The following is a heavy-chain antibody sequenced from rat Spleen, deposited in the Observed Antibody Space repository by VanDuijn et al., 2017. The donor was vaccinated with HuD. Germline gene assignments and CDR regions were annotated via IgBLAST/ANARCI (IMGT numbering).Heavy chain of an antibody. Sequence: EVQLVESGGGLVQPGGSLKLSCAASGFTFSDYNMAWVRQAPKKGLEWVATIIYDGTRTFYRDSVKGRFTISRDNAKSTLYLQMDSLRSEDTATYFCARLGGLRNWFAYWGQGTLVTVSS. CDR2: IIYDGTRT. CDR1: GFTFSDYN. V-gene: IGHV5S10*01. D-gene: IGHD4-3*01. CDR3: ARLGGLRNWFAY. J-gene: IGHJ3*01.